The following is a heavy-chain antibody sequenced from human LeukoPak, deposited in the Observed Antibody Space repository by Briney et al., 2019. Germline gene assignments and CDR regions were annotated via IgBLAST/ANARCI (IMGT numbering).Heavy chain of an antibody. CDR3: ATQTGSGLFILP. D-gene: IGHD3/OR15-3a*01. V-gene: IGHV4-39*01. CDR2: IYYSGNT. Sequence: SETLSLTCTVSGVSISSSNSYWGWIRQPPGKGLEWIGSIYYSGNTYYNASLKSQVSISIDTSKNQFSLRLTSVTAADTAVYYCATQTGSGLFILPGGQGTLVTVSS. CDR1: GVSISSSNSY. J-gene: IGHJ4*02.